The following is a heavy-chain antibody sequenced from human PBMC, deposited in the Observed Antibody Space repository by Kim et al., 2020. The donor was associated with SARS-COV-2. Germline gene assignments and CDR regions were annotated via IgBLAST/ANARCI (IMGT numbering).Heavy chain of an antibody. D-gene: IGHD3-22*01. Sequence: TFQGRVTITADKSTSTAYMELSSLRSEDTAVYYCARASFFYDSSGYHFDYWGQGTLVTVSS. V-gene: IGHV1-69*04. CDR3: ARASFFYDSSGYHFDY. J-gene: IGHJ4*02.